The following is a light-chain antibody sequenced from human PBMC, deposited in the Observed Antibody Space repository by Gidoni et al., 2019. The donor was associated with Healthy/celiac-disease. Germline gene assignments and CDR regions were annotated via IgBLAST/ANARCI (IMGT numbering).Light chain of an antibody. CDR1: QSVSSN. CDR2: GAS. Sequence: EIVMTQSPATLAVSTGERATLSCRASQSVSSNLAWYQQKPGQAPRLLIYGASSRATVIPARFSGSGSGTEFTLTIISLQSDDFAVYYCHQYNNWPPLTFGGGTKVEIK. CDR3: HQYNNWPPLT. J-gene: IGKJ4*01. V-gene: IGKV3-15*01.